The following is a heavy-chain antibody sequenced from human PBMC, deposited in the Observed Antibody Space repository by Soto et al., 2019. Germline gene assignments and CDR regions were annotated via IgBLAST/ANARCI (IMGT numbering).Heavy chain of an antibody. CDR3: ARQGIYDSSGYYPYFDY. CDR2: IYYSGST. V-gene: IGHV4-59*08. CDR1: GGSISSYY. Sequence: PSETLSLTCTVSGGSISSYYWSWIRQPPGKGLEWIGYIYYSGSTNYNPSLKSRVTISVDTSKNQFSLKLSSVTAADTAVYYCARQGIYDSSGYYPYFDYWGQGTLVTVSS. D-gene: IGHD3-22*01. J-gene: IGHJ4*02.